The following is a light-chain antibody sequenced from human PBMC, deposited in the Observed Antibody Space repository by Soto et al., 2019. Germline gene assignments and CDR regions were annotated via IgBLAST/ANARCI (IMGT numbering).Light chain of an antibody. V-gene: IGKV2-30*02. CDR1: QSLVHRDGNTY. CDR2: KVS. Sequence: DVVVTQSPLSLPVTLGQAASISCRSSQSLVHRDGNTYLSWFRQRPGQSPRRLIYKVSNREAGVPDRFSGSGSGTDFTLKIRRVESEDVGLYYCMQGSQWPPITFGQGTRLEIK. J-gene: IGKJ5*01. CDR3: MQGSQWPPIT.